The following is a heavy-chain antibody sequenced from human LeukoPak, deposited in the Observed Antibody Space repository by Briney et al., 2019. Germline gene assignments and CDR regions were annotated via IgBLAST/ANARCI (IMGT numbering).Heavy chain of an antibody. CDR1: GGSISSYY. Sequence: SETLSLTRSVSGGSISSYYWSWIRQPAGKGLEWIGRIYITGNIDYNPSLKSRVTMSVATSKNQFSLKLSSVTAADTAVYYCARVTSDSSGYYYAPLYYFDYWGQGTLVTVSS. J-gene: IGHJ4*02. D-gene: IGHD3-22*01. CDR3: ARVTSDSSGYYYAPLYYFDY. CDR2: IYITGNI. V-gene: IGHV4-4*07.